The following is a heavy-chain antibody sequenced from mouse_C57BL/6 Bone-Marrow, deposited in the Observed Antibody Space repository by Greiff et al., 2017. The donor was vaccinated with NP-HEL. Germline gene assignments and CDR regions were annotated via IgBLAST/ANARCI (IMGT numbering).Heavy chain of an antibody. J-gene: IGHJ4*01. D-gene: IGHD1-1*01. Sequence: VHVKQSGPELVKPGASVKISCKASGYSFTDYNMNWVKQSNGKSLEWIGVINPNYGTTSYNQKFKGKATLTVDQSSSTAYMQLNSLTSEDSAVYYCARRVSLFSYYYAMDYWGQGTSVTVSS. CDR1: GYSFTDYN. CDR3: ARRVSLFSYYYAMDY. V-gene: IGHV1-39*01. CDR2: INPNYGTT.